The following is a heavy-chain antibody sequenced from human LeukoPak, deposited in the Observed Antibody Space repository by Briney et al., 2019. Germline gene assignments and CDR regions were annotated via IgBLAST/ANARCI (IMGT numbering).Heavy chain of an antibody. D-gene: IGHD6-13*01. J-gene: IGHJ6*03. V-gene: IGHV3-11*01. CDR3: ARDFGSRQSSSWYQGYYMDV. CDR2: ISFSGSTI. CDR1: GFTFSDYY. Sequence: GGSLRLSCAASGFTFSDYYMSWIRQAPGKGLEWVSYISFSGSTIYYADSVKGRFTISRDSAKNSLYLQMNSLRAEDTAVYYCARDFGSRQSSSWYQGYYMDVWGKGTTVTVSS.